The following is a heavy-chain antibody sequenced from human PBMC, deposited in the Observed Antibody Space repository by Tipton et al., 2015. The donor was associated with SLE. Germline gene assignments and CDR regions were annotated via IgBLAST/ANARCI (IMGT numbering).Heavy chain of an antibody. J-gene: IGHJ4*02. CDR2: MSPKYDKT. CDR1: GYTFINLD. V-gene: IGHV1-8*01. CDR3: ARGVDAGVDY. Sequence: SGAEVKKPGASVKVSCKASGYTFINLDINWVRQAPGQGLEWMGWMSPKYDKTGYAQKFQGRVTMTSDTSISTAYMELSSLTSEDTAVYYCARGVDAGVDYWGQGTLVTVSS. D-gene: IGHD7-27*01.